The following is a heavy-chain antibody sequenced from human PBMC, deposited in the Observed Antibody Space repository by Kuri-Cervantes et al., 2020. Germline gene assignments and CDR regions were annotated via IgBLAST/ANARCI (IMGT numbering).Heavy chain of an antibody. CDR2: IRYDGSNK. D-gene: IGHD6-19*01. CDR1: GFTFSSYG. Sequence: GSMRLSCAASGFTFSSYGMHWVRQAPGKGLEWVAFIRYDGSNKYYADSVKGRFTISRDNSKNTLYLQMNSLRAEDTAVYYCAKDGSIAVAGFDYWGQGTLVTVSS. CDR3: AKDGSIAVAGFDY. J-gene: IGHJ4*02. V-gene: IGHV3-30*02.